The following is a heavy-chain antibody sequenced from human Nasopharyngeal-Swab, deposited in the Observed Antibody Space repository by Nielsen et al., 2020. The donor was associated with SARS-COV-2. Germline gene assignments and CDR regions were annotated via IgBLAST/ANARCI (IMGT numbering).Heavy chain of an antibody. CDR3: ARDGSSSSWYETGAFDI. CDR2: ISSSGSTI. Sequence: GESLKISCAASGFTFSSYEMNWVRQAPGKGLEWVSYISSSGSTIYYADSVKGRFTISRDNAKNSLYLQMNSLRAEGTAVYYCARDGSSSSWYETGAFDIWGQGTMVTVSS. CDR1: GFTFSSYE. D-gene: IGHD6-13*01. V-gene: IGHV3-48*03. J-gene: IGHJ3*02.